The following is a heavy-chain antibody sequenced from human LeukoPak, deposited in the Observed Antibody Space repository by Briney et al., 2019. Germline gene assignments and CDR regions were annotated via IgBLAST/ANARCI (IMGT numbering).Heavy chain of an antibody. J-gene: IGHJ3*02. CDR1: GFTFSSYW. Sequence: GGSQRLSCAASGFTFSSYWMSWVRQAPGKGLEWVANIKQDGSEKYYVDSVKGRFTISRDNAKNSLYLQMNSLRAEDTAVYYCASTTVVKVRPLDAFDIWGQGTMVTVSS. CDR2: IKQDGSEK. CDR3: ASTTVVKVRPLDAFDI. D-gene: IGHD4-23*01. V-gene: IGHV3-7*01.